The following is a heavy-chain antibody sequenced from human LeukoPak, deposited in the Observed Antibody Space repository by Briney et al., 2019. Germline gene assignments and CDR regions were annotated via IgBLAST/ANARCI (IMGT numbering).Heavy chain of an antibody. CDR1: GGSISSGGYY. V-gene: IGHV4-31*03. J-gene: IGHJ4*02. Sequence: SETLSLTCTVSGGSISSGGYYWSWIRQHPGKGLEWIGYIYYSGSTYYNPSLKSRVTISVDTSKNQFSLKLSSVTAADTAVYYCASQAPYYDSSGYYWGQGTLVTVSS. D-gene: IGHD3-22*01. CDR2: IYYSGST. CDR3: ASQAPYYDSSGYY.